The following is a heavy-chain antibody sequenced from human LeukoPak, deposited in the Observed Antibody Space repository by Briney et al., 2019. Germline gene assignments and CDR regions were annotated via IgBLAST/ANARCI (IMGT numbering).Heavy chain of an antibody. D-gene: IGHD6-13*01. J-gene: IGHJ6*03. V-gene: IGHV3-43*02. Sequence: GGSLRLSCVASGFTFDDYAMHWVRQAPGKGLEWVSLISGDGGSTYYADSVKGRFTISRDNSKNSLYLQMNSLRTEDTALYYCAKDIEIAAAGSDTYYYYMDVWGKGTTVTVSS. CDR2: ISGDGGST. CDR1: GFTFDDYA. CDR3: AKDIEIAAAGSDTYYYYMDV.